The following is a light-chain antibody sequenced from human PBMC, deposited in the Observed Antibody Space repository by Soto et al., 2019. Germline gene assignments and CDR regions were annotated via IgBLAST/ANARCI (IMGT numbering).Light chain of an antibody. Sequence: EIVMTQSPATLSVSPGERATLSCRASQSVSSNLAWYQQKPGQAPRLLIYGASTRATGIPARFSGSGSGTEFTLPISSLQSEDFAVYYCQHWGTFGPGTKVDIK. V-gene: IGKV3-15*01. CDR3: QHWGT. J-gene: IGKJ3*01. CDR2: GAS. CDR1: QSVSSN.